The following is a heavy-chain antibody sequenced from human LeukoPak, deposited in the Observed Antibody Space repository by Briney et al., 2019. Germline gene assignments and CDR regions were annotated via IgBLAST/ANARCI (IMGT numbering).Heavy chain of an antibody. V-gene: IGHV4-59*01. J-gene: IGHJ4*02. D-gene: IGHD3-10*01. CDR1: GGSISSYY. CDR3: ARESTGDYYGSGSYYNVLDY. CDR2: IYYSGST. Sequence: PSETLSLTCTVSGGSISSYYWSWIRQPPGKGLEWIGYIYYSGSTNYNPSLKSRVTISVDTSKNQFSLKLSSVTVADTAVYYCARESTGDYYGSGSYYNVLDYWGQGTLVTVSS.